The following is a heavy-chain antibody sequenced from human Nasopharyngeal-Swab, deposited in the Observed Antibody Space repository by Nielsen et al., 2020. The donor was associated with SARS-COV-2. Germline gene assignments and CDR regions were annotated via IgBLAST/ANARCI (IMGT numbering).Heavy chain of an antibody. J-gene: IGHJ3*02. Sequence: GESLKISCAASGFTFSNYAMHWVRQAPGKGLEWVAVISYDGSNKYYADSVKGRFTISRDNSKNTLYLQMNSLRAEDTAVYYCARDPDVDIVATDAFDIWGQGTMVTVSS. CDR3: ARDPDVDIVATDAFDI. V-gene: IGHV3-30-3*01. D-gene: IGHD5-12*01. CDR1: GFTFSNYA. CDR2: ISYDGSNK.